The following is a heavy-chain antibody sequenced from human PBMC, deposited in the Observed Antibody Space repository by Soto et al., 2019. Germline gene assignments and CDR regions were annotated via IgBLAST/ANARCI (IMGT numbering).Heavy chain of an antibody. CDR1: GYTFGNHW. J-gene: IGHJ4*02. CDR3: ATAEVDY. Sequence: EVQLVESGGGLVQPGGSLRLSCAVAGYTFGNHWMHWVRQAPGKGLEWVSRMNSDGSITNYADSVKGRFTVSRDNAKNTLYLQMNSLRVEDTAVYYCATAEVDYWGPGTLVTVSS. V-gene: IGHV3-74*01. CDR2: MNSDGSIT.